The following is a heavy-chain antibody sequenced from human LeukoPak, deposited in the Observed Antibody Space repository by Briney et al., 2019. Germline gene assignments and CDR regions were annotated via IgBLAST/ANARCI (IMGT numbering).Heavy chain of an antibody. CDR1: GFTFSNAY. D-gene: IGHD3-22*01. CDR2: ILSTTDGGTT. J-gene: IGHJ4*02. V-gene: IGHV3-15*01. CDR3: TTERYFDSGYRPFGY. Sequence: GGSLRLSCAATGFTFSNAYMSWLRQAPGKGLEWVGRILSTTDGGTTDYAAPVRGRYTISRDDSKTTLYLQMNSLKTEDTAVYFCTTERYFDSGYRPFGYWGQGSLVTVSS.